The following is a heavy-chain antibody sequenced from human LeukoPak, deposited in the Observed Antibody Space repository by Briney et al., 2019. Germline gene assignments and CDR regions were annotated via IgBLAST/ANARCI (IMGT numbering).Heavy chain of an antibody. CDR1: GNTLSNYG. CDR3: AKRGVVIRVILVGFHKEAYYFDS. V-gene: IGHV3-23*01. Sequence: GGSLRLSCAVSGNTLSNYGMTWVRQAPGKGLEWVAGLSGSGGSTNYADSVKGRFTISRDNAKNTLYLQMNSLRAEDTAVYFCAKRGVVIRVILVGFHKEAYYFDSWGQGVLVTVSS. D-gene: IGHD3-22*01. J-gene: IGHJ4*02. CDR2: LSGSGGST.